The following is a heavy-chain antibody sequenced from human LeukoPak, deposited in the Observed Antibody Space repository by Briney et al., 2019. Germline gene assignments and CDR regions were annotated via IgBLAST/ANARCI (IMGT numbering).Heavy chain of an antibody. V-gene: IGHV4-59*08. Sequence: SETLSLTCTVSGGSITGYFWSWIRQPPGKGLEWIGYVFYSGGTLYNPSLKSRVTISVDTSKTHFSLKLTSVTAADTAVYYCARHITVTYAAFDLWGRGTMVTVSS. CDR1: GGSITGYF. J-gene: IGHJ3*01. CDR3: ARHITVTYAAFDL. CDR2: VFYSGGT. D-gene: IGHD6-19*01.